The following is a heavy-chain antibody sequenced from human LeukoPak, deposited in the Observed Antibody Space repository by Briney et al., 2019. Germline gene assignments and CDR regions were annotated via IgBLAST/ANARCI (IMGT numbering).Heavy chain of an antibody. V-gene: IGHV4-30-2*01. D-gene: IGHD3-10*01. CDR3: ATGAGAFDY. CDR2: IYHSGST. CDR1: GGSISSGGYY. Sequence: SETLSLTCSVSGGSISSGGYYWSWRPQPRGEGLEWIRYIYHSGSTYYNPPLKSRVTISVDRSKNQFFLKVSSVTAADTAVYFCATGAGAFDYWGQGTLVTVSS. J-gene: IGHJ4*02.